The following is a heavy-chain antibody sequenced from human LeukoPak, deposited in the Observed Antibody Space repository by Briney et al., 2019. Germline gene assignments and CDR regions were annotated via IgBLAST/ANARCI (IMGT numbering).Heavy chain of an antibody. V-gene: IGHV3-23*01. CDR1: GFVFGSYA. Sequence: GGSLRLSCVASGFVFGSYAMTWVRQAPGKGLEWVSSVSGTGGSAYYGDSVKGRFTISRDNSKNTIYLQMNSLRAEDTAVYYCAKDLAAAGTGRRTLDYWGQGTLVTVSS. J-gene: IGHJ4*02. CDR2: VSGTGGSA. D-gene: IGHD6-13*01. CDR3: AKDLAAAGTGRRTLDY.